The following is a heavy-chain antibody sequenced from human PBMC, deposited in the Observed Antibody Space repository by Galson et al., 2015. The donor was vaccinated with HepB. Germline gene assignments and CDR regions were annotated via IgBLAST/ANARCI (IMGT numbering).Heavy chain of an antibody. Sequence: SVKVSCKASGYTFTTYGITWVRQAPGQGLEWMGWISGYNGNTNHAQKFQDRVTMTTDTSTNTAYMELWSLRSDDTAVYYCARFPQWDQQGSFDPWGQATLVTVSS. D-gene: IGHD1-26*01. J-gene: IGHJ5*02. CDR1: GYTFTTYG. CDR2: ISGYNGNT. CDR3: ARFPQWDQQGSFDP. V-gene: IGHV1-18*04.